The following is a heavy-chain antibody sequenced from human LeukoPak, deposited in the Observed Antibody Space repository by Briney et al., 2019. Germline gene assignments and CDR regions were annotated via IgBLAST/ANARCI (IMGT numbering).Heavy chain of an antibody. V-gene: IGHV4-4*07. D-gene: IGHD6-13*01. CDR1: GGSIRSYY. Sequence: SETLSLTCTVSGGSIRSYYWSWIRQPAGKALEWIGRIYTSGSTNYNPSLKSRVTMSVDTSKNQFSLKLSSVTAADTAVYYCAREPIAAAGSYYFDYWGQGTLVTVSS. CDR2: IYTSGST. J-gene: IGHJ4*02. CDR3: AREPIAAAGSYYFDY.